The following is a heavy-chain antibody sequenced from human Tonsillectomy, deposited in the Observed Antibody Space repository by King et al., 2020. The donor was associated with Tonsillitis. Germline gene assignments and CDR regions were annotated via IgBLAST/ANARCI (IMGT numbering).Heavy chain of an antibody. Sequence: VQLVESGGGSVQPGGSLRLTCAASVFNFNDYNMDWVRQAPGKGLEWVGRIRNQPSSYTTEYATSVRGRFTISRDDSRNSLYLEMNSLKTEDTAVYYCTRLSYTDSSGQEDYWGQGTLVTVSS. D-gene: IGHD6-6*01. CDR2: IRNQPSSYTT. V-gene: IGHV3-72*01. CDR1: VFNFNDYN. CDR3: TRLSYTDSSGQEDY. J-gene: IGHJ4*02.